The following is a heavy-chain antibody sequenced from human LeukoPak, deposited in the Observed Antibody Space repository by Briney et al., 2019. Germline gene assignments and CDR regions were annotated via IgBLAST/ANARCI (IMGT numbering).Heavy chain of an antibody. CDR2: IYSSGST. V-gene: IGHV4-59*08. CDR3: ARRISGGSSDY. D-gene: IGHD2-15*01. CDR1: GGSIGSYH. J-gene: IGHJ4*02. Sequence: SETLSLTSTVSGGSIGSYHWSWIRQPPGKGLEWIGYIYSSGSTSYNPSLKSRVAISVDTSKNQFSLKLSSVTAADTAVYYCARRISGGSSDYWGQGTLVTVSS.